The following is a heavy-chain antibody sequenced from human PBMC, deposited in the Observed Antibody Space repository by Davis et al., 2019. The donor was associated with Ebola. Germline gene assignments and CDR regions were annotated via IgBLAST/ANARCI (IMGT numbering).Heavy chain of an antibody. CDR3: AREQWHSRDYWYFDL. J-gene: IGHJ2*01. Sequence: GGSLRLSCAASGFTFSSYWMSWVRQAPGKGLEWVANIKQDGSEKYYVDSVKGRFTISRDNAKNSLYLQMNSLRAEDTAVYYWAREQWHSRDYWYFDLWGRGTLVTVSS. CDR1: GFTFSSYW. V-gene: IGHV3-7*03. CDR2: IKQDGSEK. D-gene: IGHD2-8*01.